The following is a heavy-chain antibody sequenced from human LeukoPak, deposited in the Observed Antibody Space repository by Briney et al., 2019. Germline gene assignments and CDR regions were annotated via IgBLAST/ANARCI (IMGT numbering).Heavy chain of an antibody. Sequence: PSETLSLTCSVSGGSITTFYWSRLRQPPGKGLEWIGYIYNSGSTNYNPSLKSRVTISVDTSNNQVSLKVRSVTAADTAVYYCARSTRSWFDPWGQEPWSPSPQ. V-gene: IGHV4-59*01. CDR1: GGSITTFY. D-gene: IGHD1-26*01. CDR2: IYNSGST. J-gene: IGHJ5*02. CDR3: ARSTRSWFDP.